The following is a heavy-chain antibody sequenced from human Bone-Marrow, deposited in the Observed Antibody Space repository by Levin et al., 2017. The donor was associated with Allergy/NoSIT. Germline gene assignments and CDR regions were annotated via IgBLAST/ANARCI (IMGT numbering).Heavy chain of an antibody. J-gene: IGHJ6*02. CDR3: ARNDFPSLGDYYGMDV. Sequence: SQTLSLPCTVSGGSFRSFYWSWIRQPPGKALEWIGYIYYSGSTSYSPSLNSRATISLDTSKNQFSLRINSVTAADTAVYYCARNDFPSLGDYYGMDVWGQGTTVTVSS. D-gene: IGHD3-3*01. CDR2: IYYSGST. CDR1: GGSFRSFY. V-gene: IGHV4-59*01.